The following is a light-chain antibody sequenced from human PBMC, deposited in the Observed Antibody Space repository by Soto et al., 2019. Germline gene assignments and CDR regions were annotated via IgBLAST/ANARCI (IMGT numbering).Light chain of an antibody. CDR3: TSYAGSNNLGV. V-gene: IGLV2-8*01. CDR2: EVS. CDR1: NSDVGGYNY. J-gene: IGLJ1*01. Sequence: QSVLTQPPSASGSPGQSVTISCTGTNSDVGGYNYVSWYQQYPGKAPKLMIYEVSKRPSGVPDRVSGSKSGNTASLTVSGLQAEDEADYYCTSYAGSNNLGVFGTGTKVTVL.